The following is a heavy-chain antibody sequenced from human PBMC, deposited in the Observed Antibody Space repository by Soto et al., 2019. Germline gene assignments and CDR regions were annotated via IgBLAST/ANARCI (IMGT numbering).Heavy chain of an antibody. CDR2: IIPIFGTA. D-gene: IGHD2-15*01. Sequence: QVQLVQSGAEVKKPGSSVKVSCKASGGTFSSYAISWVRQAPGQGLEWMGGIIPIFGTANYAQKFQGRVTITADESTSTAYMELSSLRSEDTAVYYCAREAGEYCSGGSCYSTSWFDPWGQGTLVTVSS. J-gene: IGHJ5*02. CDR1: GGTFSSYA. V-gene: IGHV1-69*01. CDR3: AREAGEYCSGGSCYSTSWFDP.